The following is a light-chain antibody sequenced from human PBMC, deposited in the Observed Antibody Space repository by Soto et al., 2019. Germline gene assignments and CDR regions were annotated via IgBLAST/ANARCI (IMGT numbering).Light chain of an antibody. CDR2: DVS. CDR1: SSDVGGYDF. Sequence: QSALTQPRSVSGSPGQSVTISCTGSSSDVGGYDFVSWYQQHPGKAPKLMISDVSERPSGVPDRFSGSKSANPASLTISGLQAEDEDDYYCCSYAGTYTLVFGGGTKVTVL. V-gene: IGLV2-11*01. CDR3: CSYAGTYTLV. J-gene: IGLJ3*02.